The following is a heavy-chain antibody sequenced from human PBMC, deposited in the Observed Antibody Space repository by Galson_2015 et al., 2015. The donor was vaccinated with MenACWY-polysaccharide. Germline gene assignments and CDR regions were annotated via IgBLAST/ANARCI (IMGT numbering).Heavy chain of an antibody. Sequence: SLRLSCAASGFAYSAHAMSWVRQAPGKGLQWVSGTTGGGDSTYYADSVKGRLTVSRDNSRNTLFLQMNSLRAEDTAIYYCAKSSNGDYVWGAFDIWGQGTMVTVSS. CDR3: AKSSNGDYVWGAFDI. V-gene: IGHV3-23*01. D-gene: IGHD4-17*01. CDR1: GFAYSAHA. CDR2: TTGGGDST. J-gene: IGHJ3*02.